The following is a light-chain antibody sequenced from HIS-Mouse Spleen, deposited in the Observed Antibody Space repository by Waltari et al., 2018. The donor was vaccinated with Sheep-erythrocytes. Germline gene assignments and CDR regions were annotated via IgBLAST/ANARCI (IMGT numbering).Light chain of an antibody. V-gene: IGKV4-1*01. CDR1: QSVLYSSNNKNY. Sequence: DIVMTQSPDSLAVSLGERATINCKSSQSVLYSSNNKNYLAWYHQKPGQPPKLLIYWASTRESGVPDRFSGSGSGTDFTLTISSLQAEDVAVYYCQQYYSTLGTFGQGTKLEIK. J-gene: IGKJ2*02. CDR2: WAS. CDR3: QQYYSTLGT.